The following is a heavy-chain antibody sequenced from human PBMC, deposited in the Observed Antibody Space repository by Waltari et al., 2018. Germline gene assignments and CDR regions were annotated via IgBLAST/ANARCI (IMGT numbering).Heavy chain of an antibody. D-gene: IGHD2-2*01. Sequence: EVQLVESGGGLVQPGGSLRLSCVASGFTFSNYWMTGVRQAPGKGLEWVAIIKQDGSEKYYVDSVKGRFTISRDNAKNSLYVQMNSLSAEDTAVYYCAKAKSFHLLKSWGLDDWGQGTLVTVSS. CDR3: AKAKSFHLLKSWGLDD. CDR2: IKQDGSEK. J-gene: IGHJ4*02. CDR1: GFTFSNYW. V-gene: IGHV3-7*01.